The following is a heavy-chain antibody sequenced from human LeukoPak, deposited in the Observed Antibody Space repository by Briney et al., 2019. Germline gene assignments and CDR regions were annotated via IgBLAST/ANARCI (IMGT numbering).Heavy chain of an antibody. CDR2: INPNSGAT. D-gene: IGHD2-15*01. Sequence: GASVKVSCKASGYSFTDYYMHWVRQAPGQGLEWMGWINPNSGATNYAQKFQGRVTMARDTSISTAYMELSRLRSDDTAVYYCAKDINRYCSGGLCYFEENWFDPWGQGTLVTVSS. CDR3: AKDINRYCSGGLCYFEENWFDP. V-gene: IGHV1-2*02. CDR1: GYSFTDYY. J-gene: IGHJ5*02.